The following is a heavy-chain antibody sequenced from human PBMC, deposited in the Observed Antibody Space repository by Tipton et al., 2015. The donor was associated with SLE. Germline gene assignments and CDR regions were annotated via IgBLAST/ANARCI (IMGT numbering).Heavy chain of an antibody. CDR2: MFSSGDT. Sequence: TLSLTCAVYGGSFSGYYWSWIRQPPGKGLEWIGRMFSSGDTNYNPSLKRRVTISLDTSRTQFSLKLSSVTAADTAVYYCARRTSGYAPDYWGQGTLVTVSS. V-gene: IGHV4-59*08. J-gene: IGHJ4*02. CDR1: GGSFSGYY. CDR3: ARRTSGYAPDY. D-gene: IGHD5-12*01.